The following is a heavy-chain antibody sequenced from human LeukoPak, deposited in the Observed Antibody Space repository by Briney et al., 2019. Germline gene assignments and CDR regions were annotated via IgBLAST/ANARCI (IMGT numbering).Heavy chain of an antibody. CDR2: MYYSGRT. D-gene: IGHD3-22*01. CDR1: GGSPGGHY. CDR3: AALLVNDSNGDPGTFDM. V-gene: IGHV4-59*11. J-gene: IGHJ3*02. Sequence: PPETLSLTCVVSGGSPGGHYWSWVRRPPGKRLEWIGYMYYSGRTTYNPSLPSRVTLPAETSKNHLSLKWTSVTSADTAVYYCAALLVNDSNGDPGTFDMWGQGIMVTVSS.